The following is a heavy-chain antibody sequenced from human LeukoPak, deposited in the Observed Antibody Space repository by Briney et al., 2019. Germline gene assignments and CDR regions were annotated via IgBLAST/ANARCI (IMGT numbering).Heavy chain of an antibody. CDR3: ARAGGYNWNDDLDY. D-gene: IGHD1-1*01. V-gene: IGHV1-18*01. J-gene: IGHJ4*02. CDR2: ISDYSGDT. Sequence: GASVKVSCMASGYXFTSYGMSWVRQAPGQGLEWVGWISDYSGDTNYAQKLQGRVTMTTDTSTSTAYMELRSLRSDDTAVYYCARAGGYNWNDDLDYWGQGTLVTVSS. CDR1: GYXFTSYG.